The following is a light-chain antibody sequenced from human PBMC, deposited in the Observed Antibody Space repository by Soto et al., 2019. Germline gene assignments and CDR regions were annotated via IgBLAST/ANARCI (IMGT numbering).Light chain of an antibody. Sequence: DIQMTQSPSSLSVSVGDRVTITCRASQSISASLDWFQKKPGKSPQLLIYGASDLQSGVPSRFSGSGSGTDFTLTITDLQIEDSATYFCQQGFSPLLTFGGGTKLDI. V-gene: IGKV1-39*01. CDR3: QQGFSPLLT. CDR1: QSISAS. CDR2: GAS. J-gene: IGKJ4*01.